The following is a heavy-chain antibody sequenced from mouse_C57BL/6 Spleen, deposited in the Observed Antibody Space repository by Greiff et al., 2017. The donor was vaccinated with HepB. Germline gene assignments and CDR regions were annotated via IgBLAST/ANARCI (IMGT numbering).Heavy chain of an antibody. CDR2: ISDGGSYT. Sequence: EVMLVESGGGLVKPGGSLKLSCAASGFTFSSYAMSWVRQTPEKRLEWVATISDGGSYTYYPDNVKGRFTISRDNAKNNLYLQMSHLKSEDTAMYYCARDRQDFYDGYYPFAYWGQGTLVTVSA. D-gene: IGHD2-3*01. V-gene: IGHV5-4*01. J-gene: IGHJ3*01. CDR3: ARDRQDFYDGYYPFAY. CDR1: GFTFSSYA.